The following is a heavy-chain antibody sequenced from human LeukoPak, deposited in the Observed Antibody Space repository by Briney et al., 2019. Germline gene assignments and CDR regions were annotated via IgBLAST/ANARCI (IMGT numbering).Heavy chain of an antibody. J-gene: IGHJ4*02. CDR3: AKGLPQTYYDILTGYSHLDY. Sequence: GGSLRLSCAASGFTFSSYAMHWVRQAPGKGLEWVAVISYDGSNKYYADSVKGRFTISRDNSKNTLYLQMNSLRAEDTAVYYCAKGLPQTYYDILTGYSHLDYWGQGTLVTVSS. CDR1: GFTFSSYA. D-gene: IGHD3-9*01. CDR2: ISYDGSNK. V-gene: IGHV3-30*04.